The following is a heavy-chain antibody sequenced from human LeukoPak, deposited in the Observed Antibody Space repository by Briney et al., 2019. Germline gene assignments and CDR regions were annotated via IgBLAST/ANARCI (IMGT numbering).Heavy chain of an antibody. J-gene: IGHJ5*02. Sequence: GGSLRLSCAASGFTVSSNYMSWVRQAPGKGLEWVSVIYSGGSTYYADSVKGRFTISRDNSKNTLYLQMNSLRAEDTAVYYCARGRDFWSGYENWFDPWGQGTLVTVSS. CDR2: IYSGGST. V-gene: IGHV3-66*01. CDR1: GFTVSSNY. CDR3: ARGRDFWSGYENWFDP. D-gene: IGHD3-3*01.